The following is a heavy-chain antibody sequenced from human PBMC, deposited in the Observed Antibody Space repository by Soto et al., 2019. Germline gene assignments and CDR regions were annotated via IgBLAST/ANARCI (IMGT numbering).Heavy chain of an antibody. J-gene: IGHJ4*02. CDR1: GGSFKGGSYS. CDR3: ARDFAYFDS. Sequence: SETLSLTCTVSGGSFKGGSYSWSWIRQPPGKGLEWIGYVYHTGRTSYNPSLKSRVSISMDTSKNQFSLNLDSVTADDTAVYFCARDFAYFDSWGQGTLVTVSS. D-gene: IGHD3-3*01. CDR2: VYHTGRT. V-gene: IGHV4-61*01.